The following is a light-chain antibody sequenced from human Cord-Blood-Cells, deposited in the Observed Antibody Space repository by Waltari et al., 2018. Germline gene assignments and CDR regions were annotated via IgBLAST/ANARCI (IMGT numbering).Light chain of an antibody. Sequence: QSALTQPASVSGSPGQSITISCTGTSSDVGIYNLVSWYQQHPSKAPKLMIYEGSKRPSGVSSRCSGSKSGNTASLTIYGLQAEDEADYYCCSYAGSSTWVFGGGTKLTVL. J-gene: IGLJ3*02. CDR1: SSDVGIYNL. CDR2: EGS. V-gene: IGLV2-23*01. CDR3: CSYAGSSTWV.